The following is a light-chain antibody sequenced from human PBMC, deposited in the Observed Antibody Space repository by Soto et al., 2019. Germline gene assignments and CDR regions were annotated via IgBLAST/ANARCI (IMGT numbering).Light chain of an antibody. CDR2: GAS. V-gene: IGKV3-15*01. J-gene: IGKJ5*01. Sequence: EVVMTQSPATLSVSPGERATLSCRAAQSIRSLLAWYQHKPGQAPRLLIYGASTRATAIQARFTGSGSGTEFTLTIRSLQSEDFAVYYCKQYNNWPITFGPGTRLEIK. CDR3: KQYNNWPIT. CDR1: QSIRSL.